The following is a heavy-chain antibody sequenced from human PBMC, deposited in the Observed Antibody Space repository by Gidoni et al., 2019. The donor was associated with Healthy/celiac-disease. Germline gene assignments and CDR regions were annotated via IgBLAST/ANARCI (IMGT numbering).Heavy chain of an antibody. CDR3: ARAAVAGDGNYYYYGMDV. V-gene: IGHV3-13*01. CDR2: IGTAGDT. J-gene: IGHJ6*02. D-gene: IGHD6-19*01. Sequence: EVQLVESGGGLVQPGGSLRLSCAASGFTFSSYDMHWVRQATGKGLEWGSAIGTAGDTYYPGSVKGRFTISRENAKNSLYLQMNSLRAGDTAVYYCARAAVAGDGNYYYYGMDVWGQGTTVTVSS. CDR1: GFTFSSYD.